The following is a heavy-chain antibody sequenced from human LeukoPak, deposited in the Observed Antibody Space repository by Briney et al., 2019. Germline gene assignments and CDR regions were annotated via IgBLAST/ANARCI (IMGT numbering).Heavy chain of an antibody. J-gene: IGHJ4*02. CDR3: ARDYPPLTGTHFDY. CDR1: GFTFSDYY. D-gene: IGHD1-20*01. CDR2: ISSSGSTI. Sequence: KPGGSLRLSCAASGFTFSDYYMSWIRQAPGKGLEWVSYISSSGSTIYYAASVKGRFTISRDNAKNSLYLQMNSLRAEDTAVYYCARDYPPLTGTHFDYWGQGTLVTVSS. V-gene: IGHV3-11*01.